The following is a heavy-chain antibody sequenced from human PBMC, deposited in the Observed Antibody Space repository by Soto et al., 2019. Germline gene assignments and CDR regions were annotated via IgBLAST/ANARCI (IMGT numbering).Heavy chain of an antibody. Sequence: EVQLVESGGGLVQPGGSLRLSCAASGFTFSSYSMNWVRQAPGKGLEWVSYITSSSSTIYYADSVKGRVTISRDNAKNSLYLQMNSLRDEDTAVYYCARDRRAVGSLYYYYGMDVWGQGTTVTVSS. V-gene: IGHV3-48*02. D-gene: IGHD6-19*01. CDR3: ARDRRAVGSLYYYYGMDV. CDR1: GFTFSSYS. CDR2: ITSSSSTI. J-gene: IGHJ6*02.